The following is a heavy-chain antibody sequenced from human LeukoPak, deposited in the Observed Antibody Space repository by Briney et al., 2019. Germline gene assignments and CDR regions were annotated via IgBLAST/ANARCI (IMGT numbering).Heavy chain of an antibody. CDR1: GFMFSDYG. CDR3: ARGRWLQLGKANYFDY. V-gene: IGHV3-23*01. D-gene: IGHD5-12*01. J-gene: IGHJ4*02. Sequence: GSLRLSCAASGFMFSDYGMSWVRQAPGKGLEWVSAISGSGRSTYYADSVKGRVTISRDKFKNTLFLQMNSLRAEDTAVYYCARGRWLQLGKANYFDYWGQGTLVTVSS. CDR2: ISGSGRST.